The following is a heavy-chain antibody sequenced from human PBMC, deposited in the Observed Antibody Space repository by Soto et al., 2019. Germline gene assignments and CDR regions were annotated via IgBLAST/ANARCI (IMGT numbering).Heavy chain of an antibody. CDR1: GDTFSFYT. D-gene: IGHD3-10*01. CDR2: VNPIVSMS. Sequence: ASVKVSCKASGDTFSFYTINWVRQAPGLGLEWMGRVNPIVSMSNYAQKFQGRVTITADKSTNTAYMQLSSLRSEDTAIYYCAASYGSGYRAFDYWGQGARVTVSS. CDR3: AASYGSGYRAFDY. V-gene: IGHV1-69*02. J-gene: IGHJ4*02.